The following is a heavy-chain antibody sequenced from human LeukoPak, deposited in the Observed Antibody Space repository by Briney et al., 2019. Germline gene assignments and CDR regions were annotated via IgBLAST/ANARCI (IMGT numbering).Heavy chain of an antibody. CDR1: GFTFTNYA. CDR3: ARLGRYADY. D-gene: IGHD3-16*01. J-gene: IGHJ4*02. V-gene: IGHV3-23*01. Sequence: GGSLRLSCAASGFTFTNYAMTWVRQVPGKGLEWVSHISGSGGSSYHVDSVKGRFTISRDNSKNTLYLQMNSLRAEDTAVYYCARLGRYADYWGQGTLVTVSS. CDR2: ISGSGGSS.